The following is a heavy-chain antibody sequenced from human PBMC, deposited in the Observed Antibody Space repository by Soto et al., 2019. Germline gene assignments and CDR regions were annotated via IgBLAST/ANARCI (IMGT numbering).Heavy chain of an antibody. J-gene: IGHJ4*02. D-gene: IGHD2-15*01. CDR1: GFTFSDAA. V-gene: IGHV3-73*02. Sequence: EVQLVESGGGLVQPGGSLKLSCAVSGFTFSDAAIHWVRQASGKGLEWVGRTRSKVNNYATAYAASVKGRFTISRDDSKNMAYLQMNRLPLEDTAAYCCIRHFVDYWGQGTLVTVSS. CDR2: TRSKVNNYAT. CDR3: IRHFVDY.